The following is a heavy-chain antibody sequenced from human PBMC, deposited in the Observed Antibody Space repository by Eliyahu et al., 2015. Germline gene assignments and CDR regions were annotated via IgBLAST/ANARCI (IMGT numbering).Heavy chain of an antibody. D-gene: IGHD4-17*01. V-gene: IGHV2-5*02. CDR2: IYWDDDK. CDR3: AHGVDYGDYGGWFDP. CDR1: GFSLSTSGVG. Sequence: QITLKESGPTLVKPTQTLTLTCTFSGFSLSTSGVGVGWIRQPPGKALEWLALIYWDDDKRYSPSLKSRLTITKDTSKNQVVLTMTNMDPVDTATYYCAHGVDYGDYGGWFDPWGQGTLVTVSS. J-gene: IGHJ5*02.